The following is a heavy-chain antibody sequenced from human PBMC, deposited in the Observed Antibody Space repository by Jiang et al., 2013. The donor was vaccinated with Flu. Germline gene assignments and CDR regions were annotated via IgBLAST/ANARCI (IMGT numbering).Heavy chain of an antibody. D-gene: IGHD4-17*01. V-gene: IGHV7-4-1*02. CDR1: GYTFSHYS. CDR2: INTSTGKP. Sequence: QSGSELKKPGASVKLSCKASGYTFSHYSINWVRQAPGQGFEWMGWINTSTGKPTYVPDFTGRFVFSLDMSVTTAFLQINSLKAEDTAVYYCVKGGYGDFTSWFDPWGQGTLVTVSS. CDR3: VKGGYGDFTSWFDP. J-gene: IGHJ5*02.